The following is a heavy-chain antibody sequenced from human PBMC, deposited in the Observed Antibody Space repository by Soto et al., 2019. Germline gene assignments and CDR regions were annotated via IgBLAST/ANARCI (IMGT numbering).Heavy chain of an antibody. D-gene: IGHD2-2*01. CDR1: GGSISSSSYY. V-gene: IGHV4-39*01. CDR2: IYYSGST. CDR3: AEPGAINVFVY. J-gene: IGHJ4*02. Sequence: QLQLQESGPGLVKPSETLSLTCTVSGGSISSSSYYWGWIRQPPGKGLEWIGSIYYSGSTYYNPSLKARVTISVDTSKHQFPLKLSSVTAADTAVYYCAEPGAINVFVYWGQGTLVTVSS.